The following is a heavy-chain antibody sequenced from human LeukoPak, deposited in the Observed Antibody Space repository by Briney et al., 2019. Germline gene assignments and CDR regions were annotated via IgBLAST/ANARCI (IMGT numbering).Heavy chain of an antibody. CDR2: ISSSGGST. V-gene: IGHV3-23*01. CDR3: AKDHYSNYGYFDY. D-gene: IGHD4-11*01. Sequence: GGSLRLSCAASGFTFSNYAMSWVRQAPGKGLEWVSGISSSGGSTYSAGSVKGRLTISRDNAKSTLYVQMNSLRAEDTAVYYCAKDHYSNYGYFDYWGQGTLVTVSS. CDR1: GFTFSNYA. J-gene: IGHJ4*02.